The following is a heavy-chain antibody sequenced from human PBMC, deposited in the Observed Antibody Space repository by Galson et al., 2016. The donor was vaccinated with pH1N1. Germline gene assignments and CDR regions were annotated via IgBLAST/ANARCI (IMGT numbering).Heavy chain of an antibody. CDR3: AHNIEWELGAYFDY. CDR2: IYWDDDK. J-gene: IGHJ4*02. D-gene: IGHD1-26*01. V-gene: IGHV2-5*02. Sequence: PALVKPTQTPTLTCTFSGFSLSTSGVGVGWIRQPPGKALEWLALIYWDDDKRYSPSLKSRLTITKDTSKNQVVLTMTNMDPVDTATYYCAHNIEWELGAYFDYWGQGTLVTVSS. CDR1: GFSLSTSGVG.